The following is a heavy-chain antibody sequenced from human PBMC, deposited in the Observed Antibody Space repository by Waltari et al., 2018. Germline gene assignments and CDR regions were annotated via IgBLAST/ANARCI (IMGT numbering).Heavy chain of an antibody. CDR3: ARLGAVWFDP. CDR2: IYSGGSI. V-gene: IGHV3-53*01. J-gene: IGHJ5*02. Sequence: EVQLVESGGGLIQPGGSLRLSCAASGFTVSSNYMSWVRQAPGKGLEWVSVIYSGGSIDYADSVKCRFTISRDNSKNTLYLKRNSLRAEDTAVYYCARLGAVWFDPWGQGTLVTVSS. CDR1: GFTVSSNY. D-gene: IGHD3-16*01.